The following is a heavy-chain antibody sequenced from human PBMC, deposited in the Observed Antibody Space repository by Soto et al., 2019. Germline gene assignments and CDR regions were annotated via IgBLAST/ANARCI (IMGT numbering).Heavy chain of an antibody. V-gene: IGHV2-5*02. CDR1: GFSLSSTRMA. D-gene: IGHD6-19*01. Sequence: QITLKESGPTLVKPTQTLTLTCTFSGFSLSSTRMAXXWIRQPPGKALEWLALIYWDDDKRYSPFLKSRLTITKDTSKNQVVLTMSNMDPVDTARYYCAHIVVAGLGYYFDYWGQGTLVTVSS. CDR2: IYWDDDK. J-gene: IGHJ4*02. CDR3: AHIVVAGLGYYFDY.